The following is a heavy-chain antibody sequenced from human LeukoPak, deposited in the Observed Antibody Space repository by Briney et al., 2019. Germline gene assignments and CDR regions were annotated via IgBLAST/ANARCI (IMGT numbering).Heavy chain of an antibody. J-gene: IGHJ4*02. D-gene: IGHD3-16*02. CDR3: ARGRRITFGGIIVPFDY. Sequence: PSETLSLTCAVYGGSFSGYYWSWIRQPPGKGLEWIGSIYYNENRYFSGTSDYNPSLKSRVTISGDTSKNQFSLMLSSVAAADTAVYYCARGRRITFGGIIVPFDYWGQGTVVTVSS. CDR2: IYYNENRYFSGTS. V-gene: IGHV4-34*01. CDR1: GGSFSGYY.